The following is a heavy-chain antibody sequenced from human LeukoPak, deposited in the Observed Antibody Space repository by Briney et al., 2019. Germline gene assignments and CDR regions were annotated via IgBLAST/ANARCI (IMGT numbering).Heavy chain of an antibody. CDR3: ALKGIAAAGTLVY. D-gene: IGHD6-13*01. J-gene: IGHJ4*02. Sequence: SVKVSCKASGGTFSSYAISWVRQAPGQGLEWMGGIIPIFGTANYAQKFQGRVTITADESTSTAYMELSSLRSEDTAVYYCALKGIAAAGTLVYWGQGTLVTVSS. CDR1: GGTFSSYA. V-gene: IGHV1-69*13. CDR2: IIPIFGTA.